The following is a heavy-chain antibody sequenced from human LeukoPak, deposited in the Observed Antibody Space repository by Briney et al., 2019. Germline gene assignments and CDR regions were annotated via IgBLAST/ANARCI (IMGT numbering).Heavy chain of an antibody. CDR2: MNPNSGNT. J-gene: IGHJ6*03. Sequence: ASVKVSCKASGYTFISYDINWVRQATGQGLEWMGWMNPNSGNTGYAQKFQGRVTMTRNTSISTAYMELSSLRSEDTAVYYCARGMVLRYFDWLLPAIYYYYYMDVWGKGTTVTISS. V-gene: IGHV1-8*01. CDR3: ARGMVLRYFDWLLPAIYYYYYMDV. CDR1: GYTFISYD. D-gene: IGHD3-9*01.